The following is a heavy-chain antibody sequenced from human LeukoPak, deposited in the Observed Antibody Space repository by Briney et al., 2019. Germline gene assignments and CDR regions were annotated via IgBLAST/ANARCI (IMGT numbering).Heavy chain of an antibody. D-gene: IGHD6-13*01. Sequence: MPSETLFLTCTVSGGSISSGPYYWSWIRQPAGKGLEWIGRIYTSGSTNYNPSLKSRVTISVDTSKNQFSLKLSSVTAADTAVYYCASGIAADLYWGQGTLVTVSS. CDR3: ASGIAADLY. CDR1: GGSISSGPYY. V-gene: IGHV4-61*02. J-gene: IGHJ4*02. CDR2: IYTSGST.